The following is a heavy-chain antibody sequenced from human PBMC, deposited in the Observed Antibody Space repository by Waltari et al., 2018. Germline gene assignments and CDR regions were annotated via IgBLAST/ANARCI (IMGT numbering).Heavy chain of an antibody. J-gene: IGHJ3*02. CDR2: MNPNSGNT. CDR1: GYTFTSYD. D-gene: IGHD4-17*01. Sequence: QVQLVQSGAEVKKPGASVKVSCKASGYTFTSYDINWVRQATGQGLEWTGWMNPNSGNTGYAQKFQGRVTMTRNTSISTAYMELSSLRSEDTAVYYCARRFDKADYGDYVGAFDIWGQGTMVTVSS. CDR3: ARRFDKADYGDYVGAFDI. V-gene: IGHV1-8*01.